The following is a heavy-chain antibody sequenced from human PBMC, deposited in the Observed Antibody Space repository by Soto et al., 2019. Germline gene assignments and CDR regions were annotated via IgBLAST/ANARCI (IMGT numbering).Heavy chain of an antibody. CDR3: AKDHNRYDSSGHYDY. D-gene: IGHD3-22*01. CDR1: GVTFSNYV. Sequence: AGGSLRLSCAASGVTFSNYVMSWVRQAPGKGLEWVSGISGSGDSTDYADSVKGRFTVSRDNSKNMLTLQMNSLRADDTAVYYCAKDHNRYDSSGHYDYWGQGTLVTVSS. CDR2: ISGSGDST. V-gene: IGHV3-23*01. J-gene: IGHJ4*02.